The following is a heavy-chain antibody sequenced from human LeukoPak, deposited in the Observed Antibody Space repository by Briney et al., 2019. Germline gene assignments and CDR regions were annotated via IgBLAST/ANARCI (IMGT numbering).Heavy chain of an antibody. J-gene: IGHJ4*02. CDR2: VNPNSGNT. CDR1: GYTFTSYD. V-gene: IGHV1-8*01. Sequence: ASVKVSCKPSGYTFTSYDLNWVRQATGQGLEWRGWVNPNSGNTGYAQKFQGRVTMTMDPSISTAYMGLSSLRSEDTAVYYCARRSDDYDSSAYYHWGQGTLVTVSS. D-gene: IGHD3-22*01. CDR3: ARRSDDYDSSAYYH.